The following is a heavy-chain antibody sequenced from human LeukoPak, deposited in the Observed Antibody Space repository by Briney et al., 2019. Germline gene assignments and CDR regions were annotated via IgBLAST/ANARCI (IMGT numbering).Heavy chain of an antibody. CDR3: AKDWYYYDSSGTGALRLLYYFDY. D-gene: IGHD3-22*01. CDR1: GFTFSSYG. Sequence: GGSLRLSCAASGFTFSSYGMSWVRQAPGKGLEWVSAISGSGGSTYYADSVKGRFTISRDNSKNTLYLQMNSLRAEDTAVYYCAKDWYYYDSSGTGALRLLYYFDYWGQGTLVTVSS. CDR2: ISGSGGST. J-gene: IGHJ4*02. V-gene: IGHV3-23*01.